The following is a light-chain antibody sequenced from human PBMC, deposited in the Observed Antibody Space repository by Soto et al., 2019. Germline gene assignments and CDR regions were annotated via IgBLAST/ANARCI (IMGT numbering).Light chain of an antibody. CDR3: QQYNNWPPLT. V-gene: IGKV3-15*01. CDR1: QSVSGN. CDR2: GAS. J-gene: IGKJ4*01. Sequence: EIVMTQSPATLSVSPGERATLSCRASQSVSGNLAWYQQKPGQAPRLLIYGASTRATGIPARFSGSGSGTELTLTIRSLQSEDFAVYYCQQYNNWPPLTFGGGTKVEIK.